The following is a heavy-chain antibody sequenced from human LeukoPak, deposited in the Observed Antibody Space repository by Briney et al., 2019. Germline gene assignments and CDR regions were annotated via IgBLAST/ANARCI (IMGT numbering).Heavy chain of an antibody. CDR1: GYTLTSYY. J-gene: IGHJ3*02. CDR2: INPSGGST. V-gene: IGHV1-46*01. CDR3: ARDSPLTPIIDQDAFDI. D-gene: IGHD1-20*01. Sequence: ASVKVSCKASGYTLTSYYMHWVRQAPGQGLEWMGIINPSGGSTSYAQKFQGRVTMTRDTSTSTVYMELSSLRSEDTAVYYCARDSPLTPIIDQDAFDIWGQGTMVTVSS.